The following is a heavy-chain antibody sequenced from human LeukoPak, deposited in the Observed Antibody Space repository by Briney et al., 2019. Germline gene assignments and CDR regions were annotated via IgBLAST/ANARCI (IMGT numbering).Heavy chain of an antibody. Sequence: GGSLRLSCAASGFTLSSYAMTWVRQAPGKGLECVSVIYGSGHSTYYTDSVKGRFTVSRDNSKNTLYLQMNSLRAEDTAVYYYARRLYCASDAFDIWGQGTMVTVSS. CDR1: GFTLSSYA. V-gene: IGHV3-23*01. J-gene: IGHJ3*02. D-gene: IGHD2-21*02. CDR3: ARRLYCASDAFDI. CDR2: IYGSGHST.